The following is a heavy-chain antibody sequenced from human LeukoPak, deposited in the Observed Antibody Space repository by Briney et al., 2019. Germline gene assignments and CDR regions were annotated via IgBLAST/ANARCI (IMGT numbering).Heavy chain of an antibody. Sequence: SETLSLTCTVSGGSINSYYWSWIRQPPGKGLEWIGRIYSSGSINYNPSLKSRVTMSVETSKNQFSLSLRSVTAADTAVYYCARERLNAFDIWGQGTMVTVSS. CDR3: ARERLNAFDI. CDR1: GGSINSYY. D-gene: IGHD6-25*01. CDR2: IYSSGSI. J-gene: IGHJ3*02. V-gene: IGHV4-4*07.